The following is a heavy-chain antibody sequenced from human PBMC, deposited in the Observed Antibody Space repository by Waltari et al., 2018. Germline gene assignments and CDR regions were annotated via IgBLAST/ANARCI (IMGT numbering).Heavy chain of an antibody. Sequence: VQLVESGGGLVQPGGSLRLSCAASGFTFSSYWMHWVRQAPGKGLVWVAVIWYDGRNKYYADSGKGRFTISRDNSKNTLYLQMNSLRAEDTAVYYCARDGGYYDSSGDWYFDLWGRGTLVTVSS. D-gene: IGHD3-22*01. J-gene: IGHJ2*01. CDR1: GFTFSSYW. CDR3: ARDGGYYDSSGDWYFDL. V-gene: IGHV3-33*08. CDR2: IWYDGRNK.